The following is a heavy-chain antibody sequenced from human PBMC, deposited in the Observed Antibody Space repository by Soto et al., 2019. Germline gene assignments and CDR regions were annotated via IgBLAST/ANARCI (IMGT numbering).Heavy chain of an antibody. CDR1: GFTFSRYA. J-gene: IGHJ4*02. Sequence: QVQLVESGGCVVQPGRSLRLSCAASGFTFSRYAMHWVRQAPGKGLEWVAVISYDGSNKYYADSVKGRFTISRDNSKNTLYLQMNSLRAEDTAVYYCARDGGDYIDYWGQGTLVTVSS. CDR3: ARDGGDYIDY. V-gene: IGHV3-30-3*01. D-gene: IGHD4-17*01. CDR2: ISYDGSNK.